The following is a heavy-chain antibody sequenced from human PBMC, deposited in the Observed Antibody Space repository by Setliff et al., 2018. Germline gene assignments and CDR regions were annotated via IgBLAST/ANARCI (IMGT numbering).Heavy chain of an antibody. V-gene: IGHV4-4*02. CDR2: IYNSGNT. D-gene: IGHD2-2*01. CDR3: ARGVYCSSTSCSPGLNWFDP. CDR1: RGSISSNNW. J-gene: IGHJ5*02. Sequence: PSETLSLTCVVSRGSISSNNWWSWVRQPPGKGLEWIGEIYNSGNTNYNPSLKSRVTISVDKSKNQFSLKLTSVTAADTAVYYCARGVYCSSTSCSPGLNWFDPWGQGTLVTVSS.